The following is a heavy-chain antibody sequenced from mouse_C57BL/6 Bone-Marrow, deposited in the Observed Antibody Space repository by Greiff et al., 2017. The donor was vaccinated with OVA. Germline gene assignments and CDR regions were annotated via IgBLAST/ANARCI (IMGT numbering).Heavy chain of an antibody. V-gene: IGHV1-53*01. D-gene: IGHD2-1*01. CDR3: ARGGVYYGNYWYFDV. CDR1: GYTFTSYW. CDR2: INPSNGGT. Sequence: QVQLQQPGTELVKPGASVKLSCKASGYTFTSYWMHWVKQRPGQGLEWIGNINPSNGGTNYTETFKSKATLTVDKSSSTAYMQLSSLTSEDSAVYYCARGGVYYGNYWYFDVWGTGTTVTVSS. J-gene: IGHJ1*03.